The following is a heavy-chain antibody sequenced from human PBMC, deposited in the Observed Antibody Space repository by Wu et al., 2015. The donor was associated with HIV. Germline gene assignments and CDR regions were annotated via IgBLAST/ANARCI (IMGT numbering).Heavy chain of an antibody. V-gene: IGHV1-2*02. CDR1: GYTFIDYY. D-gene: IGHD1-26*01. Sequence: QVQLVQSGPEVKKPGASVMVSCKASGYTFIDYYIYWVRQAPGQGLEWMGWINPNRGGTKSPQKFQGRVTMTRDTSVSTVYLELTRLKFDDTAIYCCTKDYGIVGSTLPEYFQHWGQGTLVTVSS. J-gene: IGHJ1*01. CDR2: INPNRGGT. CDR3: TKDYGIVGSTLPEYFQH.